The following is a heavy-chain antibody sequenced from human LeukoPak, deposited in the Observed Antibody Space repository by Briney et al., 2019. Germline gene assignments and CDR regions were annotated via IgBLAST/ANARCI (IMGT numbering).Heavy chain of an antibody. CDR1: GFTVSSNY. D-gene: IGHD3-22*01. CDR2: IYSGGST. V-gene: IGHV3-66*01. Sequence: GGSLRLSCVASGFTVSSNYMNWVRQAPGKGLEWVSVIYSGGSTYYADSVKGRFTISRDNSKNTLYLQMNSLRGEDTAVYYCARGAYYYDSSGYFDYWGQGTLVTVSS. CDR3: ARGAYYYDSSGYFDY. J-gene: IGHJ4*02.